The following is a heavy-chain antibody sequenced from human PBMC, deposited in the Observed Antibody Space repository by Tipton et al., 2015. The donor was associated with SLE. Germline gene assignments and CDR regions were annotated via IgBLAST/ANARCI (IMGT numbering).Heavy chain of an antibody. CDR1: GVSISSGSYY. V-gene: IGHV4-61*02. D-gene: IGHD6-13*01. Sequence: TLSLTCTVSGVSISSGSYYWNWIRQSAGKGLEWIGRVYISGSPYYNPSLKSRVAMSVDRSNNQFSLMLTSVTAADTAVYYCARGGVSAAGDFDYWGQGTLVTVSS. CDR3: ARGGVSAAGDFDY. CDR2: VYISGSP. J-gene: IGHJ4*02.